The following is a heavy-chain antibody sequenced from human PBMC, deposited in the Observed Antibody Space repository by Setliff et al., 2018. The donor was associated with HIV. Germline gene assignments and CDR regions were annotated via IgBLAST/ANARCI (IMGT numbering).Heavy chain of an antibody. CDR3: ARDRRGRVEIDY. CDR2: INPNSGGT. CDR1: GYTFTDYY. Sequence: ASVKVSCKASGYTFTDYYMHWVRQAPGQGPEWMGRINPNSGGTNYAQKFQGRVTMTRDTSISTAYMELTRLRSDDTAVYYCARDRRGRVEIDYWGQGTLVTVSS. J-gene: IGHJ4*02. D-gene: IGHD3-10*01. V-gene: IGHV1-2*06.